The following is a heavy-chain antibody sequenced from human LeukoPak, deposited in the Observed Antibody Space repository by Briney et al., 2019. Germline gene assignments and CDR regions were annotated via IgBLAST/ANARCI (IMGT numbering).Heavy chain of an antibody. CDR1: GGSISSYY. CDR3: ARARLRDFWSGYPSGFDY. D-gene: IGHD3-3*01. Sequence: SETLSLTCTVSGGSISSYYWSWIRQPPGKGLEWIGYIYYSGSTNYNPSLKSRVTISVDTSKNQFSLKLSSVTAADTAVYYCARARLRDFWSGYPSGFDYWGQGTLVTVSS. V-gene: IGHV4-59*01. CDR2: IYYSGST. J-gene: IGHJ4*02.